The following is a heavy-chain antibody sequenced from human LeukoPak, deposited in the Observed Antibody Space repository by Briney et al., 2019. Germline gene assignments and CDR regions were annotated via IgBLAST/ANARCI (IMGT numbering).Heavy chain of an antibody. CDR2: IYYSGGT. V-gene: IGHV4-39*07. CDR1: GGSISSSSYY. D-gene: IGHD3-9*01. CDR3: ARVLRYFDWLPNYYFDY. J-gene: IGHJ4*02. Sequence: PSETLSLTCTVSGGSISSSSYYWGWIRQPPGKGLEWIGSIYYSGGTYYNPSLKSRVTISVDTPKNQFSLKLSSVTAADTAVYYCARVLRYFDWLPNYYFDYWGQGTLVTVSS.